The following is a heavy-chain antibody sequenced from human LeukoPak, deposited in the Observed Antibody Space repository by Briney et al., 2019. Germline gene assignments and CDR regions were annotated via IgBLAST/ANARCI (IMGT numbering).Heavy chain of an antibody. D-gene: IGHD4-23*01. CDR3: ARYLDYGGNSRVFQH. J-gene: IGHJ1*01. V-gene: IGHV3-66*01. CDR1: GITVSDNY. Sequence: TGGSLRLSCAASGITVSDNYMTWVRQAPGKGLECISVIYRNGSAYYADSVKDRFTISRDNSKNTLYLQINSLRAEDTAVYYCARYLDYGGNSRVFQHWGQGTLVTVSS. CDR2: IYRNGSA.